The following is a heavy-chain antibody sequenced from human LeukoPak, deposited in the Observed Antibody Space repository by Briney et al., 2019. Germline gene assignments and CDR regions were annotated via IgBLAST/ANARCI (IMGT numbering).Heavy chain of an antibody. V-gene: IGHV3-23*01. Sequence: PGGSLRLSCAASGFTFSSYAMTWVRQAPGKGLEWLSSISGSDGATYYPDSVKGRFTISRDNSKYMLYLQMNSLRAEDTALYYCAKGEWLIKAFDFWGQGTMVTVSS. CDR1: GFTFSSYA. CDR3: AKGEWLIKAFDF. D-gene: IGHD6-19*01. CDR2: ISGSDGAT. J-gene: IGHJ3*01.